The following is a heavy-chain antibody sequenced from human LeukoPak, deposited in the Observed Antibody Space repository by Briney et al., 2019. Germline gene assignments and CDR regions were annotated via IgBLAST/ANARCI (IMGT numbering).Heavy chain of an antibody. CDR3: TTESQYYYDSSGYYYAEYFQH. V-gene: IGHV3-15*01. CDR2: IKSKTDGGTT. D-gene: IGHD3-22*01. CDR1: GFTFSNAW. Sequence: PVGSLRLSCAASGFTFSNAWMSWVRQAPGKGLEWVGRIKSKTDGGTTDYAAPVKGRFTISRDDSKNTLYLQMNSLKTEDTAVYYCTTESQYYYDSSGYYYAEYFQHWGQGTLVTVSS. J-gene: IGHJ1*01.